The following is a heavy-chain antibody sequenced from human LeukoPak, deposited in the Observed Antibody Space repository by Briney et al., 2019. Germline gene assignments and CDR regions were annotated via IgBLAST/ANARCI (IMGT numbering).Heavy chain of an antibody. CDR1: GLTFSTYT. J-gene: IGHJ6*03. CDR2: ISSTSSYI. Sequence: GGSLRLSCAASGLTFSTYTMNWVRQAPGKGLEWVSSISSTSSYIYYADSVKGRFTISRDNAKNSLYLQMNSLRAEDTAMYYCARERRTTYGPYYYYYMDVWGKGTTVTVSS. V-gene: IGHV3-21*01. D-gene: IGHD4-11*01. CDR3: ARERRTTYGPYYYYYMDV.